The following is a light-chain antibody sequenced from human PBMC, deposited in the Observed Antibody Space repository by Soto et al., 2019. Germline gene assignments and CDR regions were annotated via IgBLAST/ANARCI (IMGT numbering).Light chain of an antibody. V-gene: IGKV1-39*01. CDR3: QQSYSSPLT. J-gene: IGKJ4*01. Sequence: DIQLTQSPSSLSACAGASVTITCRATQNIRSSLNWYQQKPGKAPKLLLYAASSLQSGVPSRFSGRGYGTDFTLSISSLQLEDFAIYYCQQSYSSPLTSGGGTRWIS. CDR1: QNIRSS. CDR2: AAS.